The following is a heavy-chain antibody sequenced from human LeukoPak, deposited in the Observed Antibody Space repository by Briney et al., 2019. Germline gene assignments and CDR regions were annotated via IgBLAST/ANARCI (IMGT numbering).Heavy chain of an antibody. CDR2: IIPIFGTA. Sequence: ASVKVSCKASGGTFSSYAISWVRQAPGQGLEWMGGIIPIFGTANYAQKFQGRVTITADESASTAYMELSSLRSEDTAVYYCARTYGDYYLNWFDPWGQGTLVTVSS. J-gene: IGHJ5*02. D-gene: IGHD4-17*01. CDR1: GGTFSSYA. CDR3: ARTYGDYYLNWFDP. V-gene: IGHV1-69*13.